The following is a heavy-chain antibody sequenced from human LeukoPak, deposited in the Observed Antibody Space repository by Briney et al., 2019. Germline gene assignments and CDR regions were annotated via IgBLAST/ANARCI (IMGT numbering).Heavy chain of an antibody. Sequence: NPSETLSLTCTVSGGSINSFHWTWVRQPPGKGLEWIGYIYYSGSTNYNPSLQSRVTISVATSKNNFSLRLSSVTAADTAVYYCARGWGYFDYWGQGTLVTVSS. J-gene: IGHJ4*02. CDR2: IYYSGST. CDR3: ARGWGYFDY. V-gene: IGHV4-59*01. CDR1: GGSINSFH. D-gene: IGHD7-27*01.